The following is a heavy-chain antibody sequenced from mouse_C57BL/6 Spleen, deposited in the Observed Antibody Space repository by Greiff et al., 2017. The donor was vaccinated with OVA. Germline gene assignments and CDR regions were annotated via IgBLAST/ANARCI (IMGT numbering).Heavy chain of an antibody. V-gene: IGHV1-82*01. D-gene: IGHD2-4*01. CDR2: IYPGDGDT. Sequence: VQLQQSGPELVKPGASVKISCKASGYAFSSSWMNWVKQRPGKGLEWIGRIYPGDGDTNYNGKFKGKATLTADKSSSTAYMQLSSLTSEDSAVYFCARGGLRGFAYWGQGTLDTVSA. CDR3: ARGGLRGFAY. CDR1: GYAFSSSW. J-gene: IGHJ3*01.